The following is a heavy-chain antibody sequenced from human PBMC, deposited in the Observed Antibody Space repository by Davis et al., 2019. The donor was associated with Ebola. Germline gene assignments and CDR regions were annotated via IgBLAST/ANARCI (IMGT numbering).Heavy chain of an antibody. J-gene: IGHJ4*02. Sequence: PGGSLRLSCVASGFTFRQYDMHWVRQVTGKGLEWVSAIGAAGDTYYADSVKGRFTISRENAKNSLYLQMNSLRAEDTAVYYCARVWFGDLYFDYWGQGTLVTVSS. CDR1: GFTFRQYD. V-gene: IGHV3-13*01. CDR3: ARVWFGDLYFDY. CDR2: IGAAGDT. D-gene: IGHD3-10*01.